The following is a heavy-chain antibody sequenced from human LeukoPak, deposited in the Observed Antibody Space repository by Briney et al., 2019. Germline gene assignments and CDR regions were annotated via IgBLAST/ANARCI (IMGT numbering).Heavy chain of an antibody. J-gene: IGHJ2*01. CDR2: ISSSGSGGNT. CDR1: GVTLSSYA. V-gene: IGHV3-23*01. Sequence: GGSLRLSCAASGVTLSSYAMSWARQAPGKGLEWVSGISSSGSGGNTYYADSVKGRFTISRDSSKNTLFLHMNTLRAEDTAIYYCAKDRMVGASYGYFDLWGRGTLRTVSA. D-gene: IGHD1-26*01. CDR3: AKDRMVGASYGYFDL.